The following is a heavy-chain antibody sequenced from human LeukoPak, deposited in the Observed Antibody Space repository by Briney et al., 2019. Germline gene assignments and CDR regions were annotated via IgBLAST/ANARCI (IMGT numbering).Heavy chain of an antibody. CDR1: GGTFSSYA. J-gene: IGHJ5*02. CDR3: ARGTSNWGSPYNWFDP. D-gene: IGHD7-27*01. Sequence: ASVNVSCKASGGTFSSYAISWVRQAPGQGLEWMGGIIPIFGTANYAQKFQGRVTITADESTSTACMELSSLRSEDTAVYYCARGTSNWGSPYNWFDPWGQGTLVTVSS. CDR2: IIPIFGTA. V-gene: IGHV1-69*13.